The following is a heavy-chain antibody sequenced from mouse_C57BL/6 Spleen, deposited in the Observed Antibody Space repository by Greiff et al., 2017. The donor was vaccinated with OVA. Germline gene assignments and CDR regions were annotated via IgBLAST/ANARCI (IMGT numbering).Heavy chain of an antibody. CDR2: IYPGSGNT. CDR3: ARGSNSGSCDY. D-gene: IGHD1-1*01. CDR1: GYSFTSYY. Sequence: VQLQQSGPELVKPGASVKISCKASGYSFTSYYIHWVKQRPGQGLEWIGWIYPGSGNTKYNEKFKGKATLTADTSSSTAYMQLSSLTSEDSAVYYCARGSNSGSCDYWGKGTTLTVSS. J-gene: IGHJ2*01. V-gene: IGHV1-66*01.